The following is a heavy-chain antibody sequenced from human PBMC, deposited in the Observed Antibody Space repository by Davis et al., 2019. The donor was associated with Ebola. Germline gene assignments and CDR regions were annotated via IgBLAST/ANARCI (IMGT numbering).Heavy chain of an antibody. V-gene: IGHV3-23*01. Sequence: PGGSLRLSCAASGFSFYTYAMAWVRQAPGKGLEWVSSISGNGGNTYYADSVKGRFTISRDNSKNMLYVQMNSLRAEDTAVYYCAKYLGAVGTFNYWGQGTLVTVSS. D-gene: IGHD1-26*01. CDR2: ISGNGGNT. CDR3: AKYLGAVGTFNY. J-gene: IGHJ4*02. CDR1: GFSFYTYA.